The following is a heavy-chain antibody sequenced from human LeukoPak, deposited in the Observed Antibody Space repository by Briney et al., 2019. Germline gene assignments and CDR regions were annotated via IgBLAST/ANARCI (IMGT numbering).Heavy chain of an antibody. V-gene: IGHV4-30-4*08. Sequence: PSETLSLTCTVSGGSISTYYWSWIRQPPGKGLEWIGYIYYSGSTYYNPSLKSRVTISVDTSKDQFSLKLSSVTAADTAVYYCARAATLAGGPYFDYWGQGTLVTVSS. CDR1: GGSISTYY. CDR2: IYYSGST. CDR3: ARAATLAGGPYFDY. D-gene: IGHD3-10*01. J-gene: IGHJ4*02.